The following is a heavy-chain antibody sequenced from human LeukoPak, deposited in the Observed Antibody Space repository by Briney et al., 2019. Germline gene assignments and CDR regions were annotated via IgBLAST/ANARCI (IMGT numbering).Heavy chain of an antibody. J-gene: IGHJ3*02. CDR1: GLTFSSYS. D-gene: IGHD2-2*01. V-gene: IGHV3-21*01. Sequence: GGSLRLSCAASGLTFSSYSMNWVRQAPGKGLEWVSSISSSSSYIYYADSVKGRFTISRDNAKNSLYLQMNSLRAEDTAVYYCARDGVYCSSTSCYNAFDIWGQGTMVTVSS. CDR3: ARDGVYCSSTSCYNAFDI. CDR2: ISSSSSYI.